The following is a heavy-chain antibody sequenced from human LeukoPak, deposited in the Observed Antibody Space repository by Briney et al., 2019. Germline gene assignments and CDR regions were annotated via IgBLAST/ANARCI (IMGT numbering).Heavy chain of an antibody. CDR1: GGSISSYY. CDR3: ARDGPNYRFDH. J-gene: IGHJ4*02. V-gene: IGHV4-59*01. CDR2: IYYSGST. D-gene: IGHD3-10*01. Sequence: SETLSLTCTVSGGSISSYYWSWIRRPPGKGPEWIGYIYYSGSTNYNPSLQSRVTISVDTSKNQFSLKLNSVTAADTAVYYCARDGPNYRFDHWGQGTLVTVSS.